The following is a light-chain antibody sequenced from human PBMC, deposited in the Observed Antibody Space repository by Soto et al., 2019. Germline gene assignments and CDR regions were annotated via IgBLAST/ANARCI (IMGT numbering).Light chain of an antibody. Sequence: NFMLTQPHSVSESPGKTVTISCTSSSGSIASNYVQWYQQRPGSAPTTVIYEDNQRPSGVPARFSGSIDSSSNSAYLTISGLKTEDDADDYCQSYDSSIPSVVFGGGTKLTVL. V-gene: IGLV6-57*04. J-gene: IGLJ2*01. CDR3: QSYDSSIPSVV. CDR1: SGSIASNY. CDR2: EDN.